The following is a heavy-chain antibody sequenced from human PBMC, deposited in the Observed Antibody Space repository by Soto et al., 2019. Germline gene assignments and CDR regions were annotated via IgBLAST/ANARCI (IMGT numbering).Heavy chain of an antibody. D-gene: IGHD3-10*01. CDR1: GFTVGNHY. CDR2: IYSTGTT. J-gene: IGHJ4*02. V-gene: IGHV3-53*01. CDR3: AKDGRGAGSHYNSFGY. Sequence: EVQLVESGGGLIQPGGSRKLSCAASGFTVGNHYMSWVRQAPGKGLEWVSLIYSTGTTKYADSVKGRFTVSRDNAKNTLYLQMNSLRAEDTAVYYCAKDGRGAGSHYNSFGYWGQGTLVTVSS.